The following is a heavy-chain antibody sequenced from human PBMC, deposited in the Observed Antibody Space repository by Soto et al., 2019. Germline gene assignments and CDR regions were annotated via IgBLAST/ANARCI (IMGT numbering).Heavy chain of an antibody. Sequence: EVQLVEFGGGLVKPGGSLRLSCAASGFTFSNAWMNWVRQAPGKGLEWVGRIKSKTDGGTTDYAAPVKGRFTISRDDSKNTLYLQMNSLKTEDTALYYCTTDGSPVAGTFGMDVWGQGTTVTVSS. CDR3: TTDGSPVAGTFGMDV. J-gene: IGHJ6*02. CDR1: GFTFSNAW. CDR2: IKSKTDGGTT. D-gene: IGHD6-19*01. V-gene: IGHV3-15*07.